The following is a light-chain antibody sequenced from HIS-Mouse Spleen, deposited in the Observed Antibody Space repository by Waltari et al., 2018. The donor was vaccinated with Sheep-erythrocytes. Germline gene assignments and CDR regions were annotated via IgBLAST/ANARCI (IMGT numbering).Light chain of an antibody. CDR3: CSYAGSYNHV. J-gene: IGLJ1*01. Sequence: QSALTQPRSVFGSPGQSVTISCTGTRSDVGGYTSVSWYQQHPGKAPKLMIYDVSKRPSGVPDRFSGSKSGNTASLTISGLQAEDEADYYCCSYAGSYNHVFATGTKVTVL. V-gene: IGLV2-11*01. CDR2: DVS. CDR1: RSDVGGYTS.